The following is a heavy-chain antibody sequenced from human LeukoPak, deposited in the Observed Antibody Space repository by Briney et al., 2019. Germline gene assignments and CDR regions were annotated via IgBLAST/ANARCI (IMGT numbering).Heavy chain of an antibody. CDR1: GYSISSGYY. CDR3: ARVPLNSYYFGY. J-gene: IGHJ4*02. Sequence: SEILSLTCTVSGYSISSGYYWGWIRQPPGKGLEWIGRFYTSGSTNYNPSLKSRVTISVDTSKNQFSLKLSSVTAADTAVYYCARVPLNSYYFGYWGQGTLVTVSS. V-gene: IGHV4-38-2*02. CDR2: FYTSGST.